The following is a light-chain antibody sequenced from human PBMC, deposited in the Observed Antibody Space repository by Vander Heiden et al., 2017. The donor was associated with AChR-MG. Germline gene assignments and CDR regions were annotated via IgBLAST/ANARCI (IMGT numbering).Light chain of an antibody. CDR1: ASNIGGGYD. Sequence: QSVLTQPPSVSGAAGQRVTISCPGSASNIGGGYDVHSYQQLPERAPTLLIQDSHIRPSGVPDRFSGSKSGTSASLTITGLQAEDEADYHCLSYDSSRGGFYVFGSGTRVTVL. CDR2: DSH. CDR3: LSYDSSRGGFYV. J-gene: IGLJ1*01. V-gene: IGLV1-40*01.